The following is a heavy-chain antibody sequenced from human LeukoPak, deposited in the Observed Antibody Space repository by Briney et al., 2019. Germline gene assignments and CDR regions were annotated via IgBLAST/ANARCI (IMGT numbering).Heavy chain of an antibody. V-gene: IGHV4-61*02. CDR1: GGSISSGSYY. D-gene: IGHD3/OR15-3a*01. Sequence: SQTLSLTCTISGGSISSGSYYWSWIRQPAEKGLEWIGRIYTSGSTNYNPSLKSRVTISVDTSKNQFSLKLSSVTAADTAVYYCARDGGLAHYYYYYYMDVWGKGTTVTVSS. CDR2: IYTSGST. CDR3: ARDGGLAHYYYYYYMDV. J-gene: IGHJ6*03.